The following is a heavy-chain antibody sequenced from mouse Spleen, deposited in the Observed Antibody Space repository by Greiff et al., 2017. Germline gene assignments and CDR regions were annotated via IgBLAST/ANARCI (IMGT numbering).Heavy chain of an antibody. CDR2: IDPSDSYT. J-gene: IGHJ2*01. Sequence: QVQLQQPGAELVKPGASVKLSCKASGYTFTSYWMQWVKQRPGQGLEWIGEIDPSDSYTNYNQKFKGKATLTVDTSSSTAYMQLSSLTSEDSAVYYCARRTGGGLDYWGQGTTLTVSS. CDR1: GYTFTSYW. V-gene: IGHV1-50*01. CDR3: ARRTGGGLDY. D-gene: IGHD4-1*01.